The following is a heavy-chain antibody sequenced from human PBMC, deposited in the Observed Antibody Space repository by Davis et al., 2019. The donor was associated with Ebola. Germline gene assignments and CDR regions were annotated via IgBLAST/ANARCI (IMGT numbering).Heavy chain of an antibody. CDR1: GYTFTSYG. D-gene: IGHD1-26*01. CDR3: ARSGFRTDFDY. V-gene: IGHV1-18*01. Sequence: AASVKVSCKASGYTFTSYGISWVRQAPGQGLEWMGWISAYNGNANYAQKLQGRVTMTTDTSTSTAYMELSSLRSEDTAVYYCARSGFRTDFDYWGQGTLVTVSS. J-gene: IGHJ4*02. CDR2: ISAYNGNA.